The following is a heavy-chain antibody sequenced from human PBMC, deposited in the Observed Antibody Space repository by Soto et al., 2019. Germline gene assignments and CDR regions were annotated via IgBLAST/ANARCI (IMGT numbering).Heavy chain of an antibody. D-gene: IGHD4-17*01. J-gene: IGHJ6*02. CDR3: AREATTVTTQGYYYYGMDV. CDR1: GGSISSSSYY. Sequence: QLQLQESGPGLVKPSETLSLTCTVSGGSISSSSYYWGWIRQPPGKGLEWIGSIYYSGSTYYNPSLKSRVTISVDTSKNQFSLKLSSVTAADTAVYYCAREATTVTTQGYYYYGMDVWGHGTTVTVSS. V-gene: IGHV4-39*02. CDR2: IYYSGST.